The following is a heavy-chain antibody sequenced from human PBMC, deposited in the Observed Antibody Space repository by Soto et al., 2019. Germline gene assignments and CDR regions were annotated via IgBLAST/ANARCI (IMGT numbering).Heavy chain of an antibody. D-gene: IGHD6-25*01. CDR3: ARWDDVRQRVLLFDY. CDR2: LTGGSTYM. V-gene: IGHV3-21*01. CDR1: GFTFSSYN. Sequence: GGSLRLSCAASGFTFSSYNMNWVRQAPGKGLEWVSSLTGGSTYMYYADSVKGRFTISRDNAKNSLYLQMNSLRVEDTAVYYCARWDDVRQRVLLFDYWGQGTLVTVSS. J-gene: IGHJ4*02.